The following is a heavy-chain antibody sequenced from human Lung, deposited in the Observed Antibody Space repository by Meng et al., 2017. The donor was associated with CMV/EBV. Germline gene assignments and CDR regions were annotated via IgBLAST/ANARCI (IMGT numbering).Heavy chain of an antibody. CDR2: INSVGSST. D-gene: IGHD3-22*01. CDR3: AREPYDYDSSLDY. Sequence: SCAASGFTFSSTWMHWVRQAPGKGLVWVSRINSVGSSTIYADSVKGRFTIFIDNAKNTLYLQMNSLRSEDTAVYYCAREPYDYDSSLDYWGQGTXVTVSS. CDR1: GFTFSSTW. V-gene: IGHV3-74*01. J-gene: IGHJ4*02.